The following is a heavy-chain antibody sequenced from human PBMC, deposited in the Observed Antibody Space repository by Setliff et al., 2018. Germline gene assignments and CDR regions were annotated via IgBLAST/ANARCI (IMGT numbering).Heavy chain of an antibody. D-gene: IGHD6-19*01. CDR1: GGSISSGSYY. CDR3: ARHRAVAGAYYFDF. V-gene: IGHV4-61*02. CDR2: IYTSGST. Sequence: SETLSLTCTVSGGSISSGSYYWSWIRQPAGKGLEWIGRIYTSGSTNYNASLKGRVTISGDTSKNQFSLKLTAVTAADTAIYYCARHRAVAGAYYFDFWGQGTLVTVSS. J-gene: IGHJ4*02.